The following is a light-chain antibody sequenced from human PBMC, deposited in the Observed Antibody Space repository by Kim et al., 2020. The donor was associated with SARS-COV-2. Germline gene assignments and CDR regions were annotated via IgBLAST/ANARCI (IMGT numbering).Light chain of an antibody. Sequence: SYELTQPPSVSVSPGQTASITCSGDKLGDKYACWYQQKPGQSPVLVIYQDSKRPSGIPERFSGSNFGNTATLTISGTQAKDEADYYCQAWDCSTARVFGG. CDR1: KLGDKY. J-gene: IGLJ2*01. CDR3: QAWDCSTARV. V-gene: IGLV3-1*01. CDR2: QDS.